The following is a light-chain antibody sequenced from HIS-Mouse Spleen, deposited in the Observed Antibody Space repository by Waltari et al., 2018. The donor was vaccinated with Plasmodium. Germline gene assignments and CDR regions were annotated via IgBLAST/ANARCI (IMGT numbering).Light chain of an antibody. J-gene: IGKJ2*01. CDR1: QSVSSSY. CDR2: GAA. Sequence: DIVLTQSPGTLSLPPGTRATLSCRSSQSVSSSYLAWYQQKPGQAPRLLIYGAASRATGIPDRFSGSGSGTDFTLTISRLEPEDFAVYYCQQYGSSPYTFGQGTKLEI. V-gene: IGKV3-20*01. CDR3: QQYGSSPYT.